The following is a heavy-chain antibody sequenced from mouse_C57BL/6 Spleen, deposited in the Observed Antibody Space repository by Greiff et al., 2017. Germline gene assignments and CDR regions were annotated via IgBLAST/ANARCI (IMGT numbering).Heavy chain of an antibody. CDR2: ISSGGSYT. Sequence: EVQRVESGGDLVKPGGSLKLSCAASGFTFSSYGMSWVRQTPDKRLEWVATISSGGSYTYYPDSVKGRITISRDNAKNTLYLQMSSLKSEDTAMYYCARQESDDGSSPAWFAYWGKGTLVTVSA. V-gene: IGHV5-6*01. D-gene: IGHD1-1*01. CDR1: GFTFSSYG. J-gene: IGHJ3*01. CDR3: ARQESDDGSSPAWFAY.